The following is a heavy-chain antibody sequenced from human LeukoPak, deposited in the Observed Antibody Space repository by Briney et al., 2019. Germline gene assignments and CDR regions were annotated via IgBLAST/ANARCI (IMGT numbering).Heavy chain of an antibody. J-gene: IGHJ4*02. CDR2: IKQDGSEK. CDR3: ARVTQLSLSPVVVTAIGFYYFDY. Sequence: GGSLRLSCAASGFTFSSYWMSWVRQAPGKGLEWVANIKQDGSEKYYVDSVKGRFTISRDNAKNSLYLQMNSLRAEDTAVYYCARVTQLSLSPVVVTAIGFYYFDYWGQGTLVTVSS. D-gene: IGHD2-21*02. V-gene: IGHV3-7*01. CDR1: GFTFSSYW.